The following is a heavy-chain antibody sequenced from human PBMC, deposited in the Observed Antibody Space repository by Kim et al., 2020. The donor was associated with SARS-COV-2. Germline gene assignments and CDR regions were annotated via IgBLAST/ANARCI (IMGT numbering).Heavy chain of an antibody. Sequence: SETLSLTCAVYGGSFSGYYWSWIRQPPGKGLEWIGEINHSGSTNYNPSLKSRVTISVDTSKNQFSLKLSSVTAADTGVYYCASRQLLWFGELVSWFDPWGQGTLVTVSS. D-gene: IGHD3-10*01. CDR1: GGSFSGYY. CDR2: INHSGST. V-gene: IGHV4-34*01. J-gene: IGHJ5*02. CDR3: ASRQLLWFGELVSWFDP.